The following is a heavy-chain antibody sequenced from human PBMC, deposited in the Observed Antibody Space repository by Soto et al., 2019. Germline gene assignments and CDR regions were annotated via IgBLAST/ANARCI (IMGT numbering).Heavy chain of an antibody. J-gene: IGHJ4*02. Sequence: GGSLRLSCAASGFTFSSYWMSWVRQAPGKGLEWVANIKQDGREEYYVDSAKGRFTISRDNANNLLYLQMNSLRVEDTALFYCARDDGLRTVDYWGEGTLVTVSS. CDR1: GFTFSSYW. CDR3: ARDDGLRTVDY. CDR2: IKQDGREE. V-gene: IGHV3-7*01.